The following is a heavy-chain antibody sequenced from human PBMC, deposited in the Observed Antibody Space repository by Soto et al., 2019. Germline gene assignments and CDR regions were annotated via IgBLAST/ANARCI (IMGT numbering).Heavy chain of an antibody. V-gene: IGHV3-30*18. CDR2: ISYDGSNK. J-gene: IGHJ6*02. Sequence: GSLRLSCAASGFTFSSYGMHWVRQAPGKGLEWVAVISYDGSNKYYADSVKGRFTISRDNSKNTLYLQMNSLRAEDTAVYYCAKDPGSGSYYYYGMDVWGQGTTVTVSS. D-gene: IGHD3-10*01. CDR3: AKDPGSGSYYYYGMDV. CDR1: GFTFSSYG.